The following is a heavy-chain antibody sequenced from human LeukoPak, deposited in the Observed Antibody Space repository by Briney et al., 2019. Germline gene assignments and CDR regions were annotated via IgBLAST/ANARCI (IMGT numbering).Heavy chain of an antibody. V-gene: IGHV3-33*01. CDR1: GFTFSSYG. D-gene: IGHD1-1*01. CDR3: ARGRSGWKTFDY. CDR2: IRYDGSNK. J-gene: IGHJ4*02. Sequence: GRSLRLSCAASGFTFSSYGMHWVRQAPGKGLEWVAAIRYDGSNKYYADSVKGRFTISRDNSKNSLYLQMNSLRAEDTAVYYCARGRSGWKTFDYWGQGTLVTVSS.